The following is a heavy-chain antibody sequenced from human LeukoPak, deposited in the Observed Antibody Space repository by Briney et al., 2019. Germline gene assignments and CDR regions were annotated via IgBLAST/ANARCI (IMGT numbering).Heavy chain of an antibody. CDR3: ARGILMTGNYGAFDI. CDR1: GYTFSVYY. D-gene: IGHD3-9*01. J-gene: IGHJ3*02. V-gene: IGHV1-2*02. CDR2: IVPNSGGT. Sequence: ASVKVSRKASGYTFSVYYIHWMRQAPEQGLEWMGWIVPNSGGTNYAQKFQGRVTMTRDTSISTAYMELSSLRSDDTAVYFCARGILMTGNYGAFDIWGQGTTVTVSS.